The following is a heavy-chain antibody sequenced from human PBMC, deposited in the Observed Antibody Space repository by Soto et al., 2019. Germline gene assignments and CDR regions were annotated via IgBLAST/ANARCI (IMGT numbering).Heavy chain of an antibody. D-gene: IGHD4-17*01. CDR2: INHSGST. V-gene: IGHV4-34*01. J-gene: IGHJ4*02. CDR1: GGSFSGYY. Sequence: QVQLQQWGAGLLKPSETLSLTCAVYGGSFSGYYWSWIRQPPGKGLEWIGEINHSGSTNYNPSLKSRVTISVDTSKIQFSLKLSSVTAADTAVYYCARGRVSGGTVTTFPMPFYFDYWGQGTLVTVSS. CDR3: ARGRVSGGTVTTFPMPFYFDY.